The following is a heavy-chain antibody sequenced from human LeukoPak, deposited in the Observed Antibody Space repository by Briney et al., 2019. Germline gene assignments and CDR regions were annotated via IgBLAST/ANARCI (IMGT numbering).Heavy chain of an antibody. CDR2: IKSDGSMT. J-gene: IGHJ5*02. D-gene: IGHD2-15*01. V-gene: IGHV3-74*01. Sequence: GGSLRLSCVASGFTFSGYWMHWVRQPPGKGLVWVSRIKSDGSMTNYADSVKGRSTISRDNTKNTLYLQMNSLRAVDTAAYYCASQVVGAAFDPWGQGTLVTVSS. CDR1: GFTFSGYW. CDR3: ASQVVGAAFDP.